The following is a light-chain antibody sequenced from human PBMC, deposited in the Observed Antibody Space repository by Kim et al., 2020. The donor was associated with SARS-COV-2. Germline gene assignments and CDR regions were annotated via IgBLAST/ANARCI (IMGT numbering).Light chain of an antibody. J-gene: IGKJ2*01. CDR3: QQNNAWPGT. CDR2: SAS. CDR1: QSVSSN. V-gene: IGKV3-15*01. Sequence: EIVMTQSPATLSVSPGDRATLSCRASQSVSSNLAWYQQKPGQAPRLLIYSASTRATGVPARFSGSGSGTEFTLTINGLQSEDFAVYYCQQNNAWPGTFGQGTKLEI.